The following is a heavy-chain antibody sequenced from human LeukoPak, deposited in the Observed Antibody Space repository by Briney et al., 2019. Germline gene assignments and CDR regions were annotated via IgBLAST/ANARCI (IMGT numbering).Heavy chain of an antibody. Sequence: GGSLRLSCAASGFTFSSYSMNWVRQAPGKGLEWVGRIKSKTDGGTTDYAAPVKGRFTISRDDSKNTLYLQMNSLKTEDTAVYYCTTAVAGTRDYYYYYGMDVWGQGTTVTVSS. D-gene: IGHD1-14*01. J-gene: IGHJ6*02. CDR1: GFTFSSYS. CDR3: TTAVAGTRDYYYYYGMDV. CDR2: IKSKTDGGTT. V-gene: IGHV3-15*01.